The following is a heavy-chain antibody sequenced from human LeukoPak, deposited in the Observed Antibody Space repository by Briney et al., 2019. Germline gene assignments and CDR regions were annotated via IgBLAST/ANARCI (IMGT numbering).Heavy chain of an antibody. Sequence: PGGSLGLSCAASGLVVSRNYMSWVRQTPGKGLEWVSVIYSGGSTYYADSVKGRFTISRDNSKNTLYLQMNSLRAEDTAVYYCARGPYSSTWNTVDYWGQGTLVTVSS. V-gene: IGHV3-66*01. J-gene: IGHJ4*02. D-gene: IGHD2/OR15-2a*01. CDR1: GLVVSRNY. CDR3: ARGPYSSTWNTVDY. CDR2: IYSGGST.